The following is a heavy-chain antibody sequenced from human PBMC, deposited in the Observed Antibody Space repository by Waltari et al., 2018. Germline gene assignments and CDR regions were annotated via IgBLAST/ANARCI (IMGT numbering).Heavy chain of an antibody. D-gene: IGHD2-21*01. CDR2: ISSSSSYI. J-gene: IGHJ5*02. CDR1: GFTFSSYS. CDR3: ARAGTKRLNHIVVLPGNWFDP. Sequence: EVQLVESGGGLVKPGGSLRLSCAASGFTFSSYSMNWVRQAPGKGLEWVSSISSSSSYIYYADSVKGRVTISRDNARNSLYLQMNSLRAEDTAMYYCARAGTKRLNHIVVLPGNWFDPWGQGALVTVSS. V-gene: IGHV3-21*01.